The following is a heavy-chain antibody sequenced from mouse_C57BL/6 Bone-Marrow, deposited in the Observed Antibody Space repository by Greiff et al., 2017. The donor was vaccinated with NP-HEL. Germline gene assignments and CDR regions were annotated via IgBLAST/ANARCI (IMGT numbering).Heavy chain of an antibody. CDR2: IHPNSGST. Sequence: VQLQQPGAELVKPGASVKLSCKASGYTFTSYWMHWVKQRPGQGLEWIGMIHPNSGSTNYNEKFKSKATLTVDKSSSTAYMQLSSLTSEDSAVYYCAGEQYYGSSSYAMDYWGQGTSVTVSS. CDR1: GYTFTSYW. J-gene: IGHJ4*01. D-gene: IGHD1-1*01. V-gene: IGHV1-64*01. CDR3: AGEQYYGSSSYAMDY.